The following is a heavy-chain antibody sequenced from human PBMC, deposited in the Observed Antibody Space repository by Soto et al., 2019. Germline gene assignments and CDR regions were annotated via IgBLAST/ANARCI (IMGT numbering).Heavy chain of an antibody. J-gene: IGHJ6*02. CDR3: ARIVVVPAARKHYYYYYGMDV. CDR2: IDPSDSYT. V-gene: IGHV5-10-1*01. CDR1: GYSFTSYW. D-gene: IGHD2-2*01. Sequence: KISCKGSGYSFTSYWISWVRQMPGKGLEWMGRIDPSDSYTNYSPSFQGHVTISADKSISTAYLQWSSLKASDTAMYYCARIVVVPAARKHYYYYYGMDVWGQGTTVTVSS.